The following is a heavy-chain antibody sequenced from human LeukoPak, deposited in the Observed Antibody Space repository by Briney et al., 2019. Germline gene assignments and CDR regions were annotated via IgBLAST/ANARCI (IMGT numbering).Heavy chain of an antibody. D-gene: IGHD2-21*01. CDR3: FFKQKTAYEMDV. V-gene: IGHV3-48*01. Sequence: GGSLRLSCAASGFTFSDYPMTWVRQAPGKGLEWVSYISSSSYTIYYADSVKGRFTISRDNAKNSLYLQMNSLRAEDTAVYFFFFKQKTAYEMDVWGLGTTVTVSS. J-gene: IGHJ6*02. CDR2: ISSSSYTI. CDR1: GFTFSDYP.